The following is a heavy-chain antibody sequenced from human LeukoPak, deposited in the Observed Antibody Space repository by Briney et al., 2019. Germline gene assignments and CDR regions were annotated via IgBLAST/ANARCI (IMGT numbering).Heavy chain of an antibody. CDR2: INWNGGST. D-gene: IGHD2-8*01. CDR1: GFTFDDYG. Sequence: SGGSLRLSCAASGFTFDDYGMSWVRQAPGKGLEWVSGINWNGGSTGYADSVKGRFTISRDNAKNSLYLQMNSLRAEDTALYHCARDKIGVCTDWGQGTLVTVSS. CDR3: ARDKIGVCTD. J-gene: IGHJ4*02. V-gene: IGHV3-20*01.